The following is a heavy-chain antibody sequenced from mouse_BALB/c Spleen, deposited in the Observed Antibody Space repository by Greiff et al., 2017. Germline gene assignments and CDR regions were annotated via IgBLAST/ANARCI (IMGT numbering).Heavy chain of an antibody. CDR2: IYPGSGST. V-gene: IGHV1-81*01. CDR1: GYTFTDYV. CDR3: ARSRGGAWFAY. Sequence: QVQLQQSGPELVKPGASVKMSCKASGYTFTDYVISWVKQRTGQGLEWIGEIYPGSGSTYYNEKFKSKATLTVDKSSSTAYMQLSSLTSEDSAVYYCARSRGGAWFAYWGQGTLVTVSA. J-gene: IGHJ3*01.